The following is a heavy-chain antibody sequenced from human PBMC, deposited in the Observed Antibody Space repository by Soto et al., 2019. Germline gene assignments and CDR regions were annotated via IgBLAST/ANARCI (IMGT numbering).Heavy chain of an antibody. CDR2: IWFDGSDK. J-gene: IGHJ3*02. D-gene: IGHD2-2*01. V-gene: IGHV3-33*01. CDR1: TFSTYG. CDR3: ARLYCSAASCYSVGAFDI. Sequence: TFSTYGMHWVRQAPGKGLEWVALIWFDGSDKYYTESVKGRFTISRDNSRSTVDLQMNSLRAEDTAVYYCARLYCSAASCYSVGAFDIRGQGTMVTVSS.